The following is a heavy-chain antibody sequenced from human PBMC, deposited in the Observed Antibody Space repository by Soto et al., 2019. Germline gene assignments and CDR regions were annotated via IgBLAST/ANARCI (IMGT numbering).Heavy chain of an antibody. CDR3: ARMGLLYFYDSSGYTGVFAI. CDR1: GGSLSRGGYY. D-gene: IGHD3-22*01. Sequence: SETLSLTCTVSGGSLSRGGYYWSWIRQHPGKGLEWIGYIYYSGSTYYNPSLKSRATISVDTSKNQFSLKLSSVTAADTAVYYCARMGLLYFYDSSGYTGVFAISGQGTMVTVS. J-gene: IGHJ3*02. V-gene: IGHV4-31*03. CDR2: IYYSGST.